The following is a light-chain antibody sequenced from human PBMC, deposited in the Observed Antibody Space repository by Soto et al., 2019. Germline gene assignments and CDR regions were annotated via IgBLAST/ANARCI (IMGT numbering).Light chain of an antibody. V-gene: IGKV1-39*01. CDR2: AAS. CDR1: QSISSY. CDR3: QKSYSTPWT. J-gene: IGKJ1*01. Sequence: EIQMTQAPSSLSASVGDRVTITCRASQSISSYLNWYQQKPGQAPKLLIYAASSLQSGVPSRFSGSGSGTDFTLTISSLQPEDFATYYCQKSYSTPWTCGQGTKVDIK.